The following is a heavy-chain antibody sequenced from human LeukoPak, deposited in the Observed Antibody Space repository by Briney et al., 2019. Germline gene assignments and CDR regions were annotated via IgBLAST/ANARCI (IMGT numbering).Heavy chain of an antibody. V-gene: IGHV3-23*01. CDR2: ISGSGGST. CDR1: GFTFGTYA. CDR3: AKSQSSGWLYYFDY. Sequence: TGGSLRLSCAASGFTFGTYAMSWVRQAPGKGLEWVSAISGSGGSTYQSDSVKGRFTISRDNSKNTLYLQMNSLRVEDTAVYYCAKSQSSGWLYYFDYWGQGILVTVSS. J-gene: IGHJ4*02. D-gene: IGHD6-19*01.